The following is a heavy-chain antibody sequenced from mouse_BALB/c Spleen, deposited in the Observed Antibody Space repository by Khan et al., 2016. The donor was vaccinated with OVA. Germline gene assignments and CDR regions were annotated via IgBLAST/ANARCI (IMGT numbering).Heavy chain of an antibody. D-gene: IGHD2-10*01. CDR3: ARQPYYHYYVMDY. CDR2: IWSDGST. J-gene: IGHJ4*01. Sequence: VELVDSGPGLVAPSQSLSITCTISGFSLSSYGIHWVRQPPGQGLEWLVVIWSDGSTTYNSTLKSRLSITKDNSKSQVFLKMNSLQTDDTAIYYCARQPYYHYYVMDYWGQGTSITVSS. V-gene: IGHV2-6-1*01. CDR1: GFSLSSYG.